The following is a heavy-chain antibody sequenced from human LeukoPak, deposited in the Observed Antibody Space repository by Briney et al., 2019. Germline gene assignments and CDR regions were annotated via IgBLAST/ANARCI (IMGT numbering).Heavy chain of an antibody. V-gene: IGHV1-69*13. CDR3: ASPPPGYSGYDFNH. D-gene: IGHD5-12*01. CDR2: IIPIIGTA. J-gene: IGHJ5*02. Sequence: PVKVSCKVSGGTFSSYAISWVRQAPGQGLEWMGGIIPIIGTANYAQKFQGRVTITADESTSTAYMELSSLRSEDTAVYYCASPPPGYSGYDFNHWGQGTLVTVSS. CDR1: GGTFSSYA.